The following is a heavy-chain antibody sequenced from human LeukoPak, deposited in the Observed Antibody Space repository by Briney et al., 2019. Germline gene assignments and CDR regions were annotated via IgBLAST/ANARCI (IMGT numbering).Heavy chain of an antibody. J-gene: IGHJ2*01. CDR2: ISGSGGST. Sequence: PGGSLRLSCAASGFTFSSYAMSWVRQAPGKGLEWVSAISGSGGSTYYADSVKGRFTISRDNSKNTLYLQMNSLRAEDTAVYYCASTIVTTVYPPGWYFDLWGRGTQVTVSS. CDR1: GFTFSSYA. V-gene: IGHV3-23*01. CDR3: ASTIVTTVYPPGWYFDL. D-gene: IGHD4-17*01.